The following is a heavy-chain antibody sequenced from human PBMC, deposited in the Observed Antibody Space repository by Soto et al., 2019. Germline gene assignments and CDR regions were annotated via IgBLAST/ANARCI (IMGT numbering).Heavy chain of an antibody. CDR3: ARVGHITNYGMAV. CDR2: IIPFFGTS. V-gene: IGHV1-69*01. Sequence: QVQLVQSGAEVKKPGSSVKVSCEASGCTFSSYPINWVRQAPGQGLEWMGGIIPFFGTSNYAQKFQGRVTITPDDSTSTAYMERRSQRSEDTAVYYSARVGHITNYGMAVWGQGTTVTVSS. D-gene: IGHD1-26*01. CDR1: GCTFSSYP. J-gene: IGHJ6*02.